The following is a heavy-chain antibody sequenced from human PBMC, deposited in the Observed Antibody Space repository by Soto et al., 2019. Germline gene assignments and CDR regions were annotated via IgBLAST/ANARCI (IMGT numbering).Heavy chain of an antibody. CDR1: GGSISTNGDF. Sequence: QLQVQESGPGLVKPSETLSLTCTVSGGSISTNGDFWAWIRQPPGKGLEWIGTIYYGGSAYYNPSLKSRVTMSVATSKNQFSLKVTPVIAADTALYYCARATSTNWFDPWGQGTLVTVSS. V-gene: IGHV4-39*01. CDR2: IYYGGSA. J-gene: IGHJ5*02. CDR3: ARATSTNWFDP.